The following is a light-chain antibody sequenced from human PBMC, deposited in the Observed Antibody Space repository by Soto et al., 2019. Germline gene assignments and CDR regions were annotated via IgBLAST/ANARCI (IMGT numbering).Light chain of an antibody. V-gene: IGKV3-20*01. CDR1: QSVSSSY. Sequence: EIVWTQSPGTLSLSPVERATLSCRASQSVSSSYLAWYQQKPGQAPRLLIYGASSRATGIPDRFSGSGSGTDFTRTISRLELEDFAVSYCQQYGSSPYTCGEGTKLEIK. CDR2: GAS. J-gene: IGKJ2*01. CDR3: QQYGSSPYT.